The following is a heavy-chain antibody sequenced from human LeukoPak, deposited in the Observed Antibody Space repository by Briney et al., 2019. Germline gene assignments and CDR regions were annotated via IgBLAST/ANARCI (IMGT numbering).Heavy chain of an antibody. CDR2: ISGSGGST. V-gene: IGHV3-23*01. CDR3: AKDGRFLEWLSYDAFGI. J-gene: IGHJ3*02. D-gene: IGHD3-3*01. Sequence: PGGSLRLSCAASGFTFSSYAMSWVRQAPGKGLEWVSAISGSGGSTYYADSVKGRFTISRDNSKNTLYLQMNSLRAEDTAVYYCAKDGRFLEWLSYDAFGIWGQGTMVTVSS. CDR1: GFTFSSYA.